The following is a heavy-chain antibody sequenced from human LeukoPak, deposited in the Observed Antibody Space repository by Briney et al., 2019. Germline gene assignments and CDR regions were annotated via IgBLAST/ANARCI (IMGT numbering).Heavy chain of an antibody. CDR1: GFTFSSYS. D-gene: IGHD6-19*01. Sequence: PGGSLRLSCAASGFTFSSYSMNWVRQAPGKGLEWVANIKQDGSEKYYVDPVKGRFTISRDNAKNSLYLQMNSLRAEDTAVYYCARDTSGGWYGLIDYWGQGTPVTVSS. J-gene: IGHJ4*02. CDR3: ARDTSGGWYGLIDY. CDR2: IKQDGSEK. V-gene: IGHV3-7*01.